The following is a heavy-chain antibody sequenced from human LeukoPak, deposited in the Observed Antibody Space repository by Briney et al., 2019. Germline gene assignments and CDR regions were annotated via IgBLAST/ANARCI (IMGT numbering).Heavy chain of an antibody. Sequence: PGGSLRLSCAASGFTFSDNYMTWVRQAPGKGLEWLSYISGNGGVIQYADSVKGRFTISRDNAKNLLYLQMDSLRAEDTAVYYCARGHTAVTRHFDFWGQGTLVTVSS. CDR3: ARGHTAVTRHFDF. CDR1: GFTFSDNY. CDR2: ISGNGGVI. J-gene: IGHJ4*02. D-gene: IGHD4-17*01. V-gene: IGHV3-11*04.